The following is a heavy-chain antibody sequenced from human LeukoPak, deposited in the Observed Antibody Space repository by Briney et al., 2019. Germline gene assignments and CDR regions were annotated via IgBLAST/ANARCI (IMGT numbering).Heavy chain of an antibody. CDR1: GGSISSYY. V-gene: IGHV4-59*01. Sequence: SSETLSLTCTVSGGSISSYYWSWIRHPPGKGLEWIGYIYYSGSTNYNPSLKSRVTISVDTSKNQFSLKLSSVTAADTAVYYCARGGYRSDYWGQGTLVTVSS. CDR3: ARGGYRSDY. J-gene: IGHJ4*02. D-gene: IGHD5-12*01. CDR2: IYYSGST.